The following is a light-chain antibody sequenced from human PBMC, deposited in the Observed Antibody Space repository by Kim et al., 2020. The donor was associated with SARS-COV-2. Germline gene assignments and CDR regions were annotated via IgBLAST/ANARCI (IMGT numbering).Light chain of an antibody. J-gene: IGKJ1*01. CDR3: QQYDDWPPWT. Sequence: SLGERATLSCRASHSVSDHLAWYQQKPGLAPRLLIYDASTRATGIPARFSGSGYGTEFTLTISSLQSEDSAVYYCQQYDDWPPWTFGQGTKVDIK. CDR2: DAS. CDR1: HSVSDH. V-gene: IGKV3-15*01.